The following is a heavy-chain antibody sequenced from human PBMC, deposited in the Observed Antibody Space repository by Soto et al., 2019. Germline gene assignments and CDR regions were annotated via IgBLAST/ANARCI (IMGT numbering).Heavy chain of an antibody. Sequence: EVQLVESGGGLVQPGGSLRLSCAASGFTLSGYDIHWVRQAKGKGLEWVSGIGSAGDTYCEGSVKGRFTISRENAKNSFYLQMNSLRAGDTAVYYCTRKTPTNGMAVWAQGTTVPASS. J-gene: IGHJ6*02. V-gene: IGHV3-13*01. CDR3: TRKTPTNGMAV. CDR2: IGSAGDT. CDR1: GFTLSGYD.